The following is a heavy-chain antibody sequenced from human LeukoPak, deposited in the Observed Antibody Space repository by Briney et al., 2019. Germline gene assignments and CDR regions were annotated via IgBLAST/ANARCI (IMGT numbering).Heavy chain of an antibody. CDR3: ARTLRLGTPRAFDI. D-gene: IGHD1-14*01. CDR2: IHEDGSDK. J-gene: IGHJ3*02. V-gene: IGHV3-7*05. CDR1: GFTFSSYW. Sequence: PGGSLRLSCVVSGFTFSSYWMNWVRQAPGKGLEWVANIHEDGSDKYYVDSVKGRFTISRGNAKNSLYLQMNSLRAEDTALYYCARTLRLGTPRAFDIWGRGTMVTVSS.